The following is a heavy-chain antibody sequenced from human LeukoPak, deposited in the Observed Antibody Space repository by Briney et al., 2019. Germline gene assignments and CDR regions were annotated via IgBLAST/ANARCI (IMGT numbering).Heavy chain of an antibody. CDR2: INHSGST. D-gene: IGHD2-2*01. V-gene: IGHV4-34*01. J-gene: IGHJ6*03. Sequence: KPSETLSLTCAVYGGSFSGYYWSWIRQPPGKGLEWIGEINHSGSTNYNPSLKSRVTISVDTSKNQFSLKLSSVTAADTAVYYCARGYRNKRGVPAARPTYYYMDVWGKGTTVTVSS. CDR1: GGSFSGYY. CDR3: ARGYRNKRGVPAARPTYYYMDV.